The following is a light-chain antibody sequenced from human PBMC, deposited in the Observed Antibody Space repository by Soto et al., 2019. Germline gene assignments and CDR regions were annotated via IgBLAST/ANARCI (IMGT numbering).Light chain of an antibody. CDR1: QSISSW. CDR3: QQYNSHSET. CDR2: KAS. Sequence: DIQMTQSPSTLSASVGDRVTITCRASQSISSWLAWYQQKPGKAPKLLIYKASSLASGVPSRFSDGGSGTEFTLTINSLQADDFATYYCQQYNSHSETFGQGTKVEIK. V-gene: IGKV1-5*03. J-gene: IGKJ1*01.